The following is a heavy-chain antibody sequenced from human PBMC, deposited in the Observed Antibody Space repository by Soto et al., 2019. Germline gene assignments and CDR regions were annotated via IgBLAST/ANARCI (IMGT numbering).Heavy chain of an antibody. Sequence: QVQLVQSGAEVKKPGSSVKVSCKASGGTFNNYAISWVRQAPGQGLEWMGGIIPIFGSPNYAQKFQGRVTITADESTTTSYMELSSLKSEDTAVYYCAREVEGGIIMSLEDALEIWGQGTMVTVSS. CDR2: IIPIFGSP. CDR3: AREVEGGIIMSLEDALEI. J-gene: IGHJ3*02. CDR1: GGTFNNYA. D-gene: IGHD3-16*01. V-gene: IGHV1-69*01.